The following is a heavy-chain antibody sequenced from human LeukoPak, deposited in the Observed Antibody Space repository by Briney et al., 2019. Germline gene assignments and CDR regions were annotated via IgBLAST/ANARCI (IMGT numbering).Heavy chain of an antibody. D-gene: IGHD2-2*01. CDR1: GYSISSGYY. J-gene: IGHJ4*02. CDR3: ARLPPRRTRDIVVVPAAVVDY. CDR2: IYHSGST. Sequence: SETLSLNCAVSGYSISSGYYWGWIRQPPGKGLEWIGSIYHSGSTYYNPSLKSRVTISVDTSKNQFSLKLSSVTAADTAVYYCARLPPRRTRDIVVVPAAVVDYWGQGTLVTVSS. V-gene: IGHV4-38-2*01.